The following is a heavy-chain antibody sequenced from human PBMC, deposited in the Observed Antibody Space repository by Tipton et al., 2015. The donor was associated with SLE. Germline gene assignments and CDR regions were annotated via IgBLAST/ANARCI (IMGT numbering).Heavy chain of an antibody. Sequence: TLSLTCTVSGGSISSSSYYWGWIRQPPGKGLEWIGSIYYSGSTYCNPSLKSRVTISVDTSKNQFSLKLSSVTAADTAVYYCAREPRPRGALKGAFDIWGQGTMVTVSS. CDR3: AREPRPRGALKGAFDI. V-gene: IGHV4-39*07. J-gene: IGHJ3*02. CDR2: IYYSGST. CDR1: GGSISSSSYY.